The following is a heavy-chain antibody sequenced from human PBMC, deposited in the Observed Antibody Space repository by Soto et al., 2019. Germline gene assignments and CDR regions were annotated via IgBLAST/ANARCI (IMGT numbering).Heavy chain of an antibody. D-gene: IGHD3-3*02. V-gene: IGHV4-30-4*01. CDR3: GREESGNNIRYYYQH. CDR2: IYYSGST. Sequence: SETLSLTCTVSGGSISSGDYYWSWIRQPPGKGLEWIGYIYYSGSTYYNPSLKSRVTISADTSTDQFSLKLTPVTAADTAVYSCGREESGNNIRYYYQHWCQEALDTASS. J-gene: IGHJ1*01. CDR1: GGSISSGDYY.